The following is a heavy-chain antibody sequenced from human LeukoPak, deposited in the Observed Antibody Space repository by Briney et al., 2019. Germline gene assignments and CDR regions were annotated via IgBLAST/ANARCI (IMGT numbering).Heavy chain of an antibody. Sequence: ASVKVSCKASGYTFTGYYMHWVRRAPGQGLEWMGWINPNSGGTNYAQKFRGRVTMTRDTSISTAYMELSRLRSDDTAVYYCARDLYYGSGSYFTYYYYGMDVWGQGTTVTVSS. CDR2: INPNSGGT. D-gene: IGHD3-10*01. J-gene: IGHJ6*02. CDR1: GYTFTGYY. V-gene: IGHV1-2*02. CDR3: ARDLYYGSGSYFTYYYYGMDV.